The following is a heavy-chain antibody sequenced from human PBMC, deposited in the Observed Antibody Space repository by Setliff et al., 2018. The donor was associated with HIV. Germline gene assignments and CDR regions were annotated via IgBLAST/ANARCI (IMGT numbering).Heavy chain of an antibody. V-gene: IGHV4-39*07. D-gene: IGHD6-19*01. CDR1: GGSISSDSYY. Sequence: PSETLSLTCTVSGGSISSDSYYWGWIRQPPGKGLEWIGSIYYSECTYYNPSLKSRVTISVDTSKNQFSLKLSSVTAADTAVYFCARDNSVGSGWRLDAFDIWGQGTMVTVS. J-gene: IGHJ3*02. CDR2: IYYSECT. CDR3: ARDNSVGSGWRLDAFDI.